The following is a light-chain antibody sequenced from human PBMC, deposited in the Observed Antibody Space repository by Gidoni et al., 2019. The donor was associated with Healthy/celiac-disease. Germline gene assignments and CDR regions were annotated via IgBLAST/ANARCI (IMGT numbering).Light chain of an antibody. CDR1: SLRSYY. CDR3: NSRDSSGNHPVV. Sequence: SSELTQDPDVSVALGQTVRITCQGDSLRSYYASWYQQKPGQAPVLVIYVKNNRPSGIPDRFSGPSSGNTASLTITGAQAEDDADYYCNSRDSSGNHPVVFGGGTKLTVL. CDR2: VKN. J-gene: IGLJ2*01. V-gene: IGLV3-19*01.